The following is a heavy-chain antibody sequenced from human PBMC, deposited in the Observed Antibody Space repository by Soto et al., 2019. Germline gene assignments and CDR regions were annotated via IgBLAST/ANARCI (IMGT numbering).Heavy chain of an antibody. V-gene: IGHV4-34*01. D-gene: IGHD3-10*01. CDR2: INHSGST. Sequence: PSETLSHTCAVYGGSFSGYYWSWIRQPPGKGLEWIGEINHSGSTNYNPSLKSRVTISVDTSKNQFSLKLSSVTAADTAVYYCARGSQGRYYGSGSYPPFDYWGQGTLVTVSS. J-gene: IGHJ4*02. CDR3: ARGSQGRYYGSGSYPPFDY. CDR1: GGSFSGYY.